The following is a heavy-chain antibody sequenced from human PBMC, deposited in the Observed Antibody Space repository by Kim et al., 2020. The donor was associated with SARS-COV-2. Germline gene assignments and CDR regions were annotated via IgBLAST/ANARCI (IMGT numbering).Heavy chain of an antibody. CDR2: IKQDGSEK. Sequence: GGSLRLSCAASGFTFSSYWMSWVRQAPGKGLEWVANIKQDGSEKYYVDSVKGRFTISRDNAKNSLYLQMNSLRAEDTAVYYCARDRRIAAAGWARWGQGTLVTVSS. D-gene: IGHD6-13*01. CDR3: ARDRRIAAAGWAR. CDR1: GFTFSSYW. V-gene: IGHV3-7*03. J-gene: IGHJ4*02.